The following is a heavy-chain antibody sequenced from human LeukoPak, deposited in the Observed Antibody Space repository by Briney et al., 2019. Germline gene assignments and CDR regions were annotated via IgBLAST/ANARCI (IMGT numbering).Heavy chain of an antibody. V-gene: IGHV3-23*01. Sequence: GGSLRLSCAASGFTFSSYAMSWVRQAPGKGLEWVSAISGSGGSTYYADSVKGRFTISRDNSKNTLYLQMNSLRAEDTAVYYCARQSGPLGYFDYWGQGTLVTVSS. CDR2: ISGSGGST. J-gene: IGHJ4*02. D-gene: IGHD1-26*01. CDR3: ARQSGPLGYFDY. CDR1: GFTFSSYA.